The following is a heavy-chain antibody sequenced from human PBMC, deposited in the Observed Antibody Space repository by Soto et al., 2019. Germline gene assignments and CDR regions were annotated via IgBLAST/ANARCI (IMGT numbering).Heavy chain of an antibody. Sequence: ASVKVSCKASGYTFTSYAMHWVRQAPGQRLELMGIINPSGGSTSYAQKFQGRVTMTRDTSTSTVYMELSSLRSEDTAVYYCAREMVAAAGTGAFDIWGQGTMVTVSS. CDR1: GYTFTSYA. J-gene: IGHJ3*02. CDR3: AREMVAAAGTGAFDI. D-gene: IGHD6-13*01. V-gene: IGHV1-46*01. CDR2: INPSGGST.